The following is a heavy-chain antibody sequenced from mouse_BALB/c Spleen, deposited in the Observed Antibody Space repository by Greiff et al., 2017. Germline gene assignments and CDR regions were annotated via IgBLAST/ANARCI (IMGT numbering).Heavy chain of an antibody. V-gene: IGHV3-8*02. CDR1: GDSITSGY. J-gene: IGHJ2*01. CDR2: ISYSGST. CDR3: ARSSTLITVYYFDY. D-gene: IGHD2-4*01. Sequence: EVQLVESGPSLVKPSQTLSLTCSVTGDSITSGYWNWIRKFPGNKLEYMGYISYSGSTYYNPSLKSRISITRDTSKNQYYLQLNSVTTEDTATYCCARSSTLITVYYFDYWGQGTTLTVSS.